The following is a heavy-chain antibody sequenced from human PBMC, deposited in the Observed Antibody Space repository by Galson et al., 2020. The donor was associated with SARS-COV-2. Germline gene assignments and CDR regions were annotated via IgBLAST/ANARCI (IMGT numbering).Heavy chain of an antibody. J-gene: IGHJ5*02. Sequence: GGSLRLSCAASGFTFSSYAMHWVRQAPGKGLEWVAVISYDGSNRYYADSVKGRFTISRDNSKNTLYLQMNSLRAEDTAVYYCASPPSGSYFSWFDPWGQGTLVTVSS. CDR3: ASPPSGSYFSWFDP. D-gene: IGHD1-26*01. V-gene: IGHV3-30*04. CDR2: ISYDGSNR. CDR1: GFTFSSYA.